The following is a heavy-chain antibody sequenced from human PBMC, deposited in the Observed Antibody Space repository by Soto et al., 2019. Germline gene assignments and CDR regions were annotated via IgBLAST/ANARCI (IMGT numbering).Heavy chain of an antibody. D-gene: IGHD1-26*01. V-gene: IGHV4-61*05. CDR2: IYYSGST. CDR3: ARVVGGGSYYFDY. CDR1: GVSISSSSYY. J-gene: IGHJ4*02. Sequence: SETLSLTCTVSGVSISSSSYYWGWIRQPPGKGLEWIGYIYYSGSTYYNPSLKSRVTISVDTSKNQFSLKLSSVTAADTAVYYCARVVGGGSYYFDYWGQGTLVTVSS.